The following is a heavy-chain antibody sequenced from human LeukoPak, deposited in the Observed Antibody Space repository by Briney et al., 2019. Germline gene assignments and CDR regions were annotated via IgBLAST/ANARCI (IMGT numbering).Heavy chain of an antibody. CDR2: INPNSGGT. CDR1: GYTFTGYY. J-gene: IGHJ4*02. V-gene: IGHV1-2*02. CDR3: ARALYYYDSSGYYLGLFDY. Sequence: WASVKVSCKASGYTFTGYYMHWVRQAPGQGLEWMGWINPNSGGTNYAQKFQGRVTMTRDTSISTAYMELSRLRSDDTAVYYCARALYYYDSSGYYLGLFDYWGQGTLVTVSS. D-gene: IGHD3-22*01.